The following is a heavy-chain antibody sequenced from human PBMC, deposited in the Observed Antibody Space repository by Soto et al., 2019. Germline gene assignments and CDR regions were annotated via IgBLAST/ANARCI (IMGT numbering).Heavy chain of an antibody. J-gene: IGHJ5*02. D-gene: IGHD6-6*01. CDR3: SSAGHSSSSAGANWFDP. V-gene: IGHV4-31*03. CDR2: IYYSGST. CDR1: SGSSSSSGGYY. Sequence: QVQLQESGPGLVKPSQTLSLTCTVSSGSSSSSGGYYCSWIRQHPGKGLEWIGYIYYSGSTYYNPSLKSRVTISVDTSKNQFSLKLSSVTAADTAGYYCSSAGHSSSSAGANWFDPWGQGTLVTVSS.